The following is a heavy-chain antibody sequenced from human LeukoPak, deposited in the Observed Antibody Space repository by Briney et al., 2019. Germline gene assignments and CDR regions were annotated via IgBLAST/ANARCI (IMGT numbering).Heavy chain of an antibody. CDR2: ISSSGSTI. J-gene: IGHJ3*02. CDR1: GFTFSSYE. Sequence: GGSLRLSCAASGFTFSSYEMNWVRQAPGKGLEWVSYISSSGSTIYYADSVKGRFTISRDNAKNSLYLQMNSLRAEDTAVYYCARDDAIGAFDIWGQGTMVTVFS. CDR3: ARDDAIGAFDI. V-gene: IGHV3-48*03. D-gene: IGHD2-8*01.